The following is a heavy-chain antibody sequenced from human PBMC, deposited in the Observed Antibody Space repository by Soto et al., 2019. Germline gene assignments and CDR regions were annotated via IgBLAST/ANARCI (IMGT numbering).Heavy chain of an antibody. CDR3: ARARGPFNAFDI. CDR1: GFTFTSYG. J-gene: IGHJ3*02. Sequence: SGGSLRLSCAASGFTFTSYGMHWVRQAPGKGLEWVAVIWADGNHKYYADSVKGRFTLSRDNSKNTLNLQMDSLGAEDTAVYYCARARGPFNAFDIWGQGTMVTVSS. CDR2: IWADGNHK. V-gene: IGHV3-33*01.